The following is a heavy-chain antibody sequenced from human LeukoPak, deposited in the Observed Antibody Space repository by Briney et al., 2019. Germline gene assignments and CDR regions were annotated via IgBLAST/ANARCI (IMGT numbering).Heavy chain of an antibody. CDR3: ARSPRIVGATDAFDI. CDR2: INPNSGGT. D-gene: IGHD1-26*01. J-gene: IGHJ3*02. Sequence: ASVKVSCKASGYTVTGYYMHWVRQAPGQGLEWMGWINPNSGGTNYAQKFQGRVTMTRDTSISTAYMELSRLRSDDTAVYYCARSPRIVGATDAFDIWGQGTMVTVSS. V-gene: IGHV1-2*02. CDR1: GYTVTGYY.